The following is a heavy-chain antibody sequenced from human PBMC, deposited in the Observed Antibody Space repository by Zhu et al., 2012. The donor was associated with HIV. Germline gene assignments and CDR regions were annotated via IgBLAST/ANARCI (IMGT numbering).Heavy chain of an antibody. CDR3: ARDAYCGADCYAFDY. J-gene: IGHJ4*02. V-gene: IGHV4-30-4*01. D-gene: IGHD2-21*02. CDR1: GDSVSSGDYY. CDR2: ISYSGST. Sequence: QVQLQESGPGLVKPSQTLSLTCTVSGDSVSSGDYYWSWIRQPPGKGLEWIGYISYSGSTHYSPSLKSRVTISVDTSKNQFSLKLSSVTAADTAVYYCARDAYCGADCYAFDYWGQGTLVTVSS.